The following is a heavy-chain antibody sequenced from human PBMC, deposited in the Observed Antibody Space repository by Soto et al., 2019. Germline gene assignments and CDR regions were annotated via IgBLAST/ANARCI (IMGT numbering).Heavy chain of an antibody. CDR3: ARQSYYGSGSYYNEAGVWFDP. CDR1: GYSFTSYW. V-gene: IGHV5-51*01. D-gene: IGHD3-10*01. Sequence: LKISCKGSGYSFTSYWIGWVRQMPGKGLEWMGIIYPGDSDTRYSPSFQGQVTISADKSISTAYLQWSSLKASDTAMYYCARQSYYGSGSYYNEAGVWFDPWGQGTLVTVSS. CDR2: IYPGDSDT. J-gene: IGHJ5*02.